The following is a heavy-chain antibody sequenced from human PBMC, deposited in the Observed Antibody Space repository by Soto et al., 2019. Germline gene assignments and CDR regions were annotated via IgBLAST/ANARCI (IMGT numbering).Heavy chain of an antibody. Sequence: SETLSLTCTVSGGSISSGDYYWSWIRQPPGKGLEWIGYIYYSGSTYYNPSLKSRVTISVDTSKNQFSLKLSSVTAADTAVYYCARARASGYDYPEWFDPWGQGTLVTVS. J-gene: IGHJ5*02. CDR3: ARARASGYDYPEWFDP. CDR1: GGSISSGDYY. CDR2: IYYSGST. V-gene: IGHV4-30-4*01. D-gene: IGHD5-12*01.